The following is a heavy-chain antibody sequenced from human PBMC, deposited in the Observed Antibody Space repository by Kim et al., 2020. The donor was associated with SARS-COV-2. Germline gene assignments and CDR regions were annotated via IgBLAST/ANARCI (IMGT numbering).Heavy chain of an antibody. V-gene: IGHV1-2*02. CDR2: INPNSGGT. J-gene: IGHJ6*02. CDR1: GYTFTGYY. CDR3: ARERAYDFWSGYSYGMDV. D-gene: IGHD3-3*01. Sequence: ASVKVSCKASGYTFTGYYMHWVRQAPGQGLEWMGRINPNSGGTNYAQKFQGRVTMTRDTSISTAYMELSRLRSDDTAVYYCARERAYDFWSGYSYGMDVWGQGTTVTVSS.